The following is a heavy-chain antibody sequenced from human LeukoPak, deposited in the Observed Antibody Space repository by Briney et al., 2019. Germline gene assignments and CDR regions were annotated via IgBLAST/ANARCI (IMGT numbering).Heavy chain of an antibody. CDR2: ISWNSGSI. Sequence: PGRSLRLSCAASGFTFDDYAMHWVRQAPGKGLEWVSGISWNSGSIGYADSVKGRFTISRDNAKNSLYLQMNSLRAEDTALYYCAKGPSYSSSWYAYFQHWGQGTLVTVSS. CDR3: AKGPSYSSSWYAYFQH. D-gene: IGHD6-13*01. CDR1: GFTFDDYA. J-gene: IGHJ1*01. V-gene: IGHV3-9*01.